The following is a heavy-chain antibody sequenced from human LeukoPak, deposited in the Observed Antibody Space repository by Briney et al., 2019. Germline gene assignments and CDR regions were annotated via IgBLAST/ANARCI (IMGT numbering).Heavy chain of an antibody. CDR3: ARGLRGWFSIDY. CDR2: ITDDGTNK. V-gene: IGHV3-30-3*01. CDR1: GFTFSRHA. Sequence: PGGSLRLSCAASGFTFSRHAMHWVRQAPGQGLEWVAVITDDGTNKYHADSVKGRFTISRDSSKNTVYLQMNSLSTEDTAVYYCARGLRGWFSIDYWGQGTLVTVSS. J-gene: IGHJ4*02. D-gene: IGHD6-19*01.